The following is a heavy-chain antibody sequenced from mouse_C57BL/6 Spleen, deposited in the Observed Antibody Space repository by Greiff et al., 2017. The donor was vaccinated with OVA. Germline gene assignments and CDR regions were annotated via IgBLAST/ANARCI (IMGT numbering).Heavy chain of an antibody. J-gene: IGHJ4*01. CDR3: AMGAMDY. Sequence: EVHLVESGGGLVKPGGSLKLSCAASGFTFSDYGMHWVRQAPEKGLEWVAYISSGSSTIYYADTVKGRFTIARDNAKNTLFLQMTSLRSEDTAMYYCAMGAMDYWGQGTSVTVSS. V-gene: IGHV5-17*01. CDR2: ISSGSSTI. CDR1: GFTFSDYG.